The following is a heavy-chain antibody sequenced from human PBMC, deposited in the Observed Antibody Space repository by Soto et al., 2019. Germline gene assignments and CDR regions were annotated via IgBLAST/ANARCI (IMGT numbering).Heavy chain of an antibody. CDR1: GYTFTSYG. CDR3: ARSPRVVPAAMLGAWFDP. V-gene: IGHV1-18*01. CDR2: ISAYNGNT. D-gene: IGHD2-2*01. J-gene: IGHJ5*02. Sequence: GASVKVSCKASGYTFTSYGISWVRQAPGQGLEWMGWISAYNGNTKYSQKLQGRVTMTTDTSASTAYMELSSLRSEDTAVYYCARSPRVVPAAMLGAWFDPWGQGTLVTVSS.